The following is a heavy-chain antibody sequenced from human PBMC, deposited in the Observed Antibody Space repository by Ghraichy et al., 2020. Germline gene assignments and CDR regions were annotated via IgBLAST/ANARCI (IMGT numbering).Heavy chain of an antibody. Sequence: SETLSLTCTVSGGSVSSGSYYWSWIRQPPGKGLEWIGYIYYSGSTNYNPSLKSRVTISVDTSKNQFSLKLSSVTAADTAVYYCARVIPGYSGYDPYLDYWGQGTLVTVSS. CDR1: GGSVSSGSYY. V-gene: IGHV4-61*01. J-gene: IGHJ4*02. D-gene: IGHD5-12*01. CDR2: IYYSGST. CDR3: ARVIPGYSGYDPYLDY.